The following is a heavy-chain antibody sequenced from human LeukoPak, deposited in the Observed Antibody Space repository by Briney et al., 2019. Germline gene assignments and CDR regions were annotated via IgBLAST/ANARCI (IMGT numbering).Heavy chain of an antibody. V-gene: IGHV3-30*04. CDR3: VRDGPNGYNDLDS. CDR1: GFAFSSYS. CDR2: ISSDGSNK. J-gene: IGHJ4*02. Sequence: GGSLRLSCAASGFAFSSYSMHWVRQAPGKGLGSVAVISSDGSNKYYADSMKGRFTISGDNSKNTLYLEMNSLRAEDTAVYYCVRDGPNGYNDLDSWGQGTLVIVSS. D-gene: IGHD5-24*01.